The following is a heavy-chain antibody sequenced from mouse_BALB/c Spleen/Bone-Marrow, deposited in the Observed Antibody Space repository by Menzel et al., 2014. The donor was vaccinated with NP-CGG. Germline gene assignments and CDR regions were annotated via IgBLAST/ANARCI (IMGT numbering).Heavy chain of an antibody. Sequence: QVQLQQPGAELVKPGASVKLSCKASGYTFTSYWMHWVKQRPGQGLEWIGEIDPSDSYTNYNQKFKGKATLTVDKSSSTAYMQLSSLTPEDSAVYYCATARATSYAMDYWGQGTSVTVSS. J-gene: IGHJ4*01. CDR3: ATARATSYAMDY. CDR2: IDPSDSYT. CDR1: GYTFTSYW. D-gene: IGHD3-1*01. V-gene: IGHV1-69*02.